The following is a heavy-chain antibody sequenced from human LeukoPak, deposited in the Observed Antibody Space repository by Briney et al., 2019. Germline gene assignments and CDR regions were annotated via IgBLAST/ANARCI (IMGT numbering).Heavy chain of an antibody. CDR2: ISGSDSP. D-gene: IGHD2-2*02. J-gene: IGHJ3*01. Sequence: GGSLRLSCAASGFTFSSYAMSLVRQAPRQGLEWVSGISGSDSPYYADPVTGRFTISRDNSKNTLFLQMNSLRAEDTAIYYCAKGSSASCYSALDFWGQGTMVTVSS. CDR3: AKGSSASCYSALDF. CDR1: GFTFSSYA. V-gene: IGHV3-23*01.